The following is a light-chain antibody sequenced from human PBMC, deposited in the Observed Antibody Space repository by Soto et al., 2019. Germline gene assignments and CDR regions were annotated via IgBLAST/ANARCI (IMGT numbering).Light chain of an antibody. J-gene: IGKJ1*01. CDR3: QQYDRSPWT. CDR1: QSVSSSY. CDR2: GAS. Sequence: EIVLTQSPGTLSLSPGETATLSCRASQSVSSSYLAWYQQKPGQAPRLLIYGASSRGTGIPDRFSGSGSGTDFTLTISRLEPEDFAVYHCQQYDRSPWTFGQGTKVKIK. V-gene: IGKV3-20*01.